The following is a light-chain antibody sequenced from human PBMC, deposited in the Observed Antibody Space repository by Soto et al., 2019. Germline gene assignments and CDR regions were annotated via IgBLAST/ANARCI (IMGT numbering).Light chain of an antibody. Sequence: QSALTQPASVSGSPGQSITISCTGTSSDVGGYNYVSWYQQHPDKAPKLMIYEVDNRPSGVSNRFSGSKSGNTASLTISGLQAEDEADYSCSSYTSSSTSVDFGGGTKLTVL. V-gene: IGLV2-14*01. J-gene: IGLJ2*01. CDR3: SSYTSSSTSVD. CDR2: EVD. CDR1: SSDVGGYNY.